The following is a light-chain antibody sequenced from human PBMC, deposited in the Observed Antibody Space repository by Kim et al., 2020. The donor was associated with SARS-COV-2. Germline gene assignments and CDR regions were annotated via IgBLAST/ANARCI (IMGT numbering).Light chain of an antibody. CDR1: QSISSY. J-gene: IGKJ2*01. V-gene: IGKV1-39*01. CDR3: QQSYSTRYT. Sequence: SASVGDRVTITCRASQSISSYLNWYQQKPGKAPKLLIYAASSLQSGVPSRVSGSGSGTDFTLTISSLQPEDFATYYCQQSYSTRYTFGQGTKLEI. CDR2: AAS.